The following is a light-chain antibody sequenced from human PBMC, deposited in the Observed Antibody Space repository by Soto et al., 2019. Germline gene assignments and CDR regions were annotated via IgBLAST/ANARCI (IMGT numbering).Light chain of an antibody. V-gene: IGLV2-14*01. CDR2: GVD. CDR1: SSDIGGFDH. CDR3: SSYTSSSTLYV. Sequence: QSALTQPASVSGSPGQTISISCTGSSSDIGGFDHVSWYQHRPGKAPKLLIYGVDNRPSGVSDRFSGSKSGKTASLTISGLQAEDEADYYCSSYTSSSTLYVFGTGTKVTVL. J-gene: IGLJ1*01.